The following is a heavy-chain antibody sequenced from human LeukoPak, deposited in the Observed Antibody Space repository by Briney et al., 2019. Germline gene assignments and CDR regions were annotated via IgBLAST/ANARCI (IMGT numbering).Heavy chain of an antibody. V-gene: IGHV3-23*01. J-gene: IGHJ4*02. CDR3: AKDYRGSGWYYFDY. CDR2: ISGSDGST. D-gene: IGHD6-19*01. CDR1: GFTFSSYG. Sequence: GGSLRPSCAASGFTFSSYGMSWVRRAPGKGLEWVSAISGSDGSTYYADSVKGRFTISRDNSKNTLYLQMNSLRAEDTAVYYCAKDYRGSGWYYFDYWGQGTLVTVSS.